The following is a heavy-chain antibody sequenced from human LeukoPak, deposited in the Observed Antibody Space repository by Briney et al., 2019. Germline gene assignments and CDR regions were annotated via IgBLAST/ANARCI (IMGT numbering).Heavy chain of an antibody. D-gene: IGHD2-2*01. CDR2: INPNSGGT. V-gene: IGHV1-2*02. CDR1: EYTLTGYY. J-gene: IGHJ4*02. CDR3: ARDTNRGSCSSTSRPNYFDY. Sequence: ASVKVSCKASEYTLTGYYIHWVRQAPGQGLEWMGWINPNSGGTKYAQKFQGRVTMTRDTSLSTAYMELSRLESDDTAVYYCARDTNRGSCSSTSRPNYFDYWGQGTLVTVSS.